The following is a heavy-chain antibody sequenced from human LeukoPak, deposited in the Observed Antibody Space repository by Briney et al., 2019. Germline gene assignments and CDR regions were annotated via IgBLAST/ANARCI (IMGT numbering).Heavy chain of an antibody. J-gene: IGHJ5*02. D-gene: IGHD6-25*01. CDR2: IYYSGST. CDR3: ARHRIGLWYISGGLQGGWFDP. CDR1: VASISSSTDY. V-gene: IGHV4-39*01. Sequence: SEPLSLTCTLPVASISSSTDYGGWIRQPPGKGLEWIANIYYSGSTYHNPSLKGRVTISVDTSKNQFSLKLSSVTAADTAVYYWARHRIGLWYISGGLQGGWFDPWGQGTLVTVSS.